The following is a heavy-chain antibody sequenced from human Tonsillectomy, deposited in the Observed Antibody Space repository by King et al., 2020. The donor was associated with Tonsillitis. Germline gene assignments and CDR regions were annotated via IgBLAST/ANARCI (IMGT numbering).Heavy chain of an antibody. J-gene: IGHJ4*02. Sequence: HVQLVQSGAEVKKPGASVTVSCKVSGYTLTEFSIHWVRQAPGKGLEWMGGFDPEDGETIYVQKFQGRVTMTEDTSTDTAYMELSSLRFEDTAVYYCGVWNTLGYYFNYWGQGTLVTVSS. CDR1: GYTLTEFS. CDR2: FDPEDGET. V-gene: IGHV1-24*01. D-gene: IGHD3-22*01. CDR3: GVWNTLGYYFNY.